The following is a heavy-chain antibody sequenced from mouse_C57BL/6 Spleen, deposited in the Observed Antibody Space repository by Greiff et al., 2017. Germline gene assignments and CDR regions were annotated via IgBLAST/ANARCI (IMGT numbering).Heavy chain of an antibody. Sequence: EVHLVESGEGLVKPGGSLKLSCAASGFTFSSYAMSWVRPTPEKRLEWVAYISSGGDYIYYADTVKGRFTISRDNARNTLYLQMSSLKSEDTAMYYCTRDLYDYDWFAYWGQGTLVTVSA. CDR2: ISSGGDYI. CDR3: TRDLYDYDWFAY. J-gene: IGHJ3*01. CDR1: GFTFSSYA. D-gene: IGHD2-4*01. V-gene: IGHV5-9-1*02.